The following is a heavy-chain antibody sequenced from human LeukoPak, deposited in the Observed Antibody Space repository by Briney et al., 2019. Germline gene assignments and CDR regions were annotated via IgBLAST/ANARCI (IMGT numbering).Heavy chain of an antibody. Sequence: PGGSLRLSCAASGFTFSSYSMNWVRQAPGKGLEWVSSISSSSSYIYYADSVKGRFTISRDNAKNSLFLQMNNLRAEDTAVYYCARDNPGYGAYESWGQGTRVTVSS. D-gene: IGHD4/OR15-4a*01. CDR2: ISSSSSYI. J-gene: IGHJ5*02. V-gene: IGHV3-21*01. CDR1: GFTFSSYS. CDR3: ARDNPGYGAYES.